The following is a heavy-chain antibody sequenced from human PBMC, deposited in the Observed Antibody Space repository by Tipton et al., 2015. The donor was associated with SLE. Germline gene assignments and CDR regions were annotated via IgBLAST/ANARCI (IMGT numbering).Heavy chain of an antibody. CDR1: GFTVSSNY. D-gene: IGHD1-26*01. V-gene: IGHV3-53*05. CDR3: ARVRVGATDDAFDI. J-gene: IGHJ3*02. Sequence: PLRLSCAASGFTVSSNYMSWVRQAPGKGLEWVSVIYSGGSTYYADPVKGRFTISRDNSKNTLYLQMNSLRAEDTAVYYCARVRVGATDDAFDIWGQGTRVTVSS. CDR2: IYSGGST.